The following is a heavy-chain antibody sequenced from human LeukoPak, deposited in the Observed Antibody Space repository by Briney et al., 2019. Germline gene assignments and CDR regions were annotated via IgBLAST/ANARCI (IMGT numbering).Heavy chain of an antibody. CDR3: ARDITFGEGEGKNNEPFAV. V-gene: IGHV3-33*01. CDR2: DWYDGRNE. Sequence: QPGRSLRLFCAASGFTFSRYGMHWVRQAPGKGLEWVSLDWYDGRNEDYADSVKGRFTISRDNSENTLYLQMSSLRAEDTALYFCARDITFGEGEGKNNEPFAVWSQGSLVIVSS. CDR1: GFTFSRYG. J-gene: IGHJ4*02. D-gene: IGHD3-10*01.